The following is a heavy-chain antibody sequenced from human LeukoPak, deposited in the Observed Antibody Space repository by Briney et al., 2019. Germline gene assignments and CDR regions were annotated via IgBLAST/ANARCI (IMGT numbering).Heavy chain of an antibody. J-gene: IGHJ6*03. CDR1: GGSISLSYYY. CDR3: ASEPGYYYTKVGATKRGEYYMDV. CDR2: IYTSGST. Sequence: PSETLSLTCSVSGGSISLSYYYWSWIRQPAGKGLEWIGRIYTSGSTNYNPSLKSRVTMSVDTSKNQFSLKLSSVTAADTAVYYCASEPGYYYTKVGATKRGEYYMDVWGKGTTVTISS. D-gene: IGHD1-26*01. V-gene: IGHV4-4*07.